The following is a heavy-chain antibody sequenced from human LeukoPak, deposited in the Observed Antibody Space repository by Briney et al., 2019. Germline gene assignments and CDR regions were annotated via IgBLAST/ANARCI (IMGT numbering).Heavy chain of an antibody. D-gene: IGHD3-10*01. J-gene: IGHJ6*02. V-gene: IGHV3-23*01. Sequence: GGSLRLSCAASGFTFSSYWMSWVRQAPGRGLEWVSTITDRGDQTFYADSVKGRFTVSRDNSKRTQFLHMNSLRAEDTAVYYCAKVLGFGGDAYGMDVWGLGTTVTVSS. CDR1: GFTFSSYW. CDR3: AKVLGFGGDAYGMDV. CDR2: ITDRGDQT.